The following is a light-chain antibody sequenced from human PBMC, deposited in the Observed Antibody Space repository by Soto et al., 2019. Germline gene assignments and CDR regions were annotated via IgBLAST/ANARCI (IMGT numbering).Light chain of an antibody. CDR3: SSYTSIPALV. CDR2: DVS. J-gene: IGLJ1*01. Sequence: QSALTQPASVSGSPGQSITISCTGTSSDVGGYNSVSWYQQQPGKVPKIMIYDVSIRPSGVPDRFSGSKSGNTASLTISGLQAEDVADYYCSSYTSIPALVFGTGTKVTVL. CDR1: SSDVGGYNS. V-gene: IGLV2-14*01.